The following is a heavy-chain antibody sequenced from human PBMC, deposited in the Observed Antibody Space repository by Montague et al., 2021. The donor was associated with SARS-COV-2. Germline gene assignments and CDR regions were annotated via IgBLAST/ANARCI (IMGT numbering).Heavy chain of an antibody. CDR3: ARDRGERWELPHWYLDL. D-gene: IGHD1-26*01. CDR2: ISYDGSNK. V-gene: IGHV3-30*04. J-gene: IGHJ2*01. CDR1: GFPFSTYA. Sequence: SLRLSCAASGFPFSTYAIHWVRQAPGKGLEWAAVISYDGSNKYYADSVKGRFTISRDNSKNTLSLQMNSLRAEDTAVYYCARDRGERWELPHWYLDLWGRGTLVTVSS.